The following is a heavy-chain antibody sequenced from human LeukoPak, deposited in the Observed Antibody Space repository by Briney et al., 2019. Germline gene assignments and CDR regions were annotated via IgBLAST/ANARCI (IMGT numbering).Heavy chain of an antibody. Sequence: GASLRLSCAASGFTFSSYGMHWVRQAPGKGLEWVAVISYDGSNKYYADSVKGRHTISRDNSKNTLYLQMNSLRAEDTAVYYCAKSNGLLYYYGMDVWGQGTTVTASS. CDR1: GFTFSSYG. CDR3: AKSNGLLYYYGMDV. V-gene: IGHV3-30*18. D-gene: IGHD2/OR15-2a*01. CDR2: ISYDGSNK. J-gene: IGHJ6*02.